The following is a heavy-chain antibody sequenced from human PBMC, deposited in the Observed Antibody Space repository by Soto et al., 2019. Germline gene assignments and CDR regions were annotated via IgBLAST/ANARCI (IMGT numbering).Heavy chain of an antibody. V-gene: IGHV3-30*18. CDR3: AKSKSGVGPYQRQSFFDY. CDR2: VSYDGANT. J-gene: IGHJ4*02. Sequence: QGQLVESGGGVVQPGRSLRLSCAASGFTFSSYGMHWVRQAPGKGLEWVAVVSYDGANTYYIDTVKGRFTVSRDNSKNTVFLQMNSLRAENTAEYYCAKSKSGVGPYQRQSFFDYWGQGALVTVSS. D-gene: IGHD1-26*01. CDR1: GFTFSSYG.